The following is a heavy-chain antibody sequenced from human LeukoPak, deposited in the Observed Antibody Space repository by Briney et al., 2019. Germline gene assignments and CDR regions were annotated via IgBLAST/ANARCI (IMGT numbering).Heavy chain of an antibody. Sequence: PGGSLRLSCAASGFSFWTYEMNWVRQAPGKGLEWVSYISTSGSTILYADSVKGRFTISRDSAKNSLYLQMNSLRAEDTAVYYCAELGITMIGGVWGKGTTVTISS. J-gene: IGHJ6*04. CDR2: ISTSGSTI. V-gene: IGHV3-48*03. CDR1: GFSFWTYE. D-gene: IGHD3-10*02. CDR3: AELGITMIGGV.